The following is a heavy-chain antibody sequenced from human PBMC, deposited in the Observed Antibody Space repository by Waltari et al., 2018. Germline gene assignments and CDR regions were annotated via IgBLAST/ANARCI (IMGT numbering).Heavy chain of an antibody. J-gene: IGHJ4*02. CDR3: ARECRGTAAAGYFDY. Sequence: QVQLVQSGAEVKKPGASVKVSCKASGYTFTSSGISWVRQAPGQGLAWMGWISAYNGNTNYAQMLQGRGTMTTETATSTAYMELRSLRADDTAVYYCARECRGTAAAGYFDYWGQGTLVTVSS. CDR1: GYTFTSSG. V-gene: IGHV1-18*01. D-gene: IGHD6-13*01. CDR2: ISAYNGNT.